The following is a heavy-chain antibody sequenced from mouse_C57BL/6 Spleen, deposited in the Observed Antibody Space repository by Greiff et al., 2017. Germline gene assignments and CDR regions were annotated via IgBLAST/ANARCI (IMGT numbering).Heavy chain of an antibody. CDR1: GFTFSSYG. J-gene: IGHJ1*03. Sequence: EVKLEESGGDLVKPGGSLKLSCAASGFTFSSYGMSWVRQTPDKRLEWVATISSGGSYTYYPDSVKGRFTISRDNAKNTLYLQMSSLKSEDTAMYYCARPSSITTVVARYFDVWGTGTTVTVSS. CDR2: ISSGGSYT. D-gene: IGHD1-1*01. CDR3: ARPSSITTVVARYFDV. V-gene: IGHV5-6*02.